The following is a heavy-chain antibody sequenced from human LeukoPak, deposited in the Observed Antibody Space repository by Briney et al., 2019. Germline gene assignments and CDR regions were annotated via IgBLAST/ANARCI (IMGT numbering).Heavy chain of an antibody. CDR2: VSSTGGDK. CDR3: ARGENGSFDH. V-gene: IGHV3-11*01. J-gene: IGHJ4*02. CDR1: GGSISSYY. Sequence: LSLTCTVSGGSISSYYWSWIRQPPGKGLEWISYVSSTGGDKFYADPVKGRFTISRDNSRNSVYMEMNDLVAEDTAFYYCARGENGSFDHLGQGTLVIVSS. D-gene: IGHD3-10*01.